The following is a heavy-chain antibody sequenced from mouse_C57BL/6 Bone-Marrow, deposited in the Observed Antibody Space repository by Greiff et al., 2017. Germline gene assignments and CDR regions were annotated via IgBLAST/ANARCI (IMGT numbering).Heavy chain of an antibody. CDR1: GYTFTSYW. D-gene: IGHD4-1*01. CDR3: ARSWDEAMDY. V-gene: IGHV1-59*01. J-gene: IGHJ4*01. CDR2: IDPSDSYT. Sequence: QVQLQQPGAELVRPGTSVKLSCKASGYTFTSYWMHWVKQRPGQGLEWIGVIDPSDSYTNYNQKFKGKATLTVDTSSSTAYMQLSSLTSEVSAVYYCARSWDEAMDYWGQGTSVTVSS.